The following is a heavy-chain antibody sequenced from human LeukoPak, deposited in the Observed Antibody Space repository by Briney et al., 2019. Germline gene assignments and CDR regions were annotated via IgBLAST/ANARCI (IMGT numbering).Heavy chain of an antibody. CDR3: ARDSPGEIVTARGDS. CDR2: IKQDGSEK. D-gene: IGHD2-21*02. V-gene: IGHV3-7*01. Sequence: GGSLRLSCAASGFTFSSYWMSWVRQAPGKGLEWVANIKQDGSEKYSVGSVKGRFTISRDNANNSLFLQMNSLRAEDTAVYYCARDSPGEIVTARGDSWGQGTLVTVSS. J-gene: IGHJ4*02. CDR1: GFTFSSYW.